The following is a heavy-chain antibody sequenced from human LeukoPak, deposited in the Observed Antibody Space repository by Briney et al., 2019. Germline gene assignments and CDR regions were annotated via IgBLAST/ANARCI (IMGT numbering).Heavy chain of an antibody. CDR3: AKWEYYYGSGSYFCDY. D-gene: IGHD3-10*01. CDR1: GFTFSSYA. V-gene: IGHV3-23*01. J-gene: IGHJ4*02. Sequence: GGSLRLSCAASGFTFSSYAMSWVRQAPGKGLEWVSAISGSGGSTYYADSVKGRFTISRDSSKNTLYLQMNSLRAEDTAVYYCAKWEYYYGSGSYFCDYWGQGTLVTVSS. CDR2: ISGSGGST.